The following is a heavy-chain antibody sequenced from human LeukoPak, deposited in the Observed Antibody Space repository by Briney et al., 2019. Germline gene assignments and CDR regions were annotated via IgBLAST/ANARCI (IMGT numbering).Heavy chain of an antibody. CDR1: GYTFTSYY. CDR3: ARGDDSSGYYPPSPFDY. CDR2: INPSGGST. D-gene: IGHD3-22*01. J-gene: IGHJ4*02. Sequence: SVKVSCKASGYTFTSYYMQWVRQAPGQGLEWMGKINPSGGSTSYAQKFQGRVTMTRDTSTSTAYMELRSLRSDDTAVYYCARGDDSSGYYPPSPFDYWGQGTLVTVSS. V-gene: IGHV1-46*01.